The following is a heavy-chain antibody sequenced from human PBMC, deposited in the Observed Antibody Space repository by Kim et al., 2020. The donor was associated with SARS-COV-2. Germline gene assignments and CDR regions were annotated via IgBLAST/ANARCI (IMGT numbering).Heavy chain of an antibody. V-gene: IGHV4-39*01. D-gene: IGHD2-2*01. J-gene: IGHJ4*02. CDR1: GGSISSSSYY. CDR2: IYYSGST. Sequence: SETLSLTCTVSGGSISSSSYYWGWIRQPPGKGLEWIGTIYYSGSTYSNPSLKSRVTISVDTSKNQFSLKLSSVTAADTAVYHCARLEGVPARWDYWGQGALVTVPS. CDR3: ARLEGVPARWDY.